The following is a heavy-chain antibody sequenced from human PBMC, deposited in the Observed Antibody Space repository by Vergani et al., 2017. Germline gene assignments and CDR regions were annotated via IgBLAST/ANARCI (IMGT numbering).Heavy chain of an antibody. CDR3: ARGVASDYVWGSYRPFDY. CDR2: INHSGST. CDR1: GGSFSGYY. Sequence: QVQLQQWGAGLLKPSETLSLTCAVYGGSFSGYYWSWIRQPPGKGLEWIGEINHSGSTNYNPSLKSRVTISVDTSKNKFSLKLSSGTAADTAVYYCARGVASDYVWGSYRPFDYWGQGTLVTVSS. J-gene: IGHJ4*02. V-gene: IGHV4-34*01. D-gene: IGHD3-16*02.